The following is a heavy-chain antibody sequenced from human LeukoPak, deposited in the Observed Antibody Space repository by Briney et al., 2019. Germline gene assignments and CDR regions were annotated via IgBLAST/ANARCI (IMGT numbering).Heavy chain of an antibody. CDR1: GFTFSSYS. J-gene: IGHJ4*02. D-gene: IGHD6-6*01. V-gene: IGHV3-21*01. Sequence: GGSLRLSCAASGFTFSSYSMNWVRQAPGKGLEWVSSISSSSSYIYYADSVKGRFTISRDNAKNTLYLQMNSLRAEDTAVYYCASISSSLIDYWGQGTLVTVSS. CDR3: ASISSSLIDY. CDR2: ISSSSSYI.